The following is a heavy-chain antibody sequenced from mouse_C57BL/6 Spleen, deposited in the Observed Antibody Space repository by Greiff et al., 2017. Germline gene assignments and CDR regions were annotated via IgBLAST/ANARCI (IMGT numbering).Heavy chain of an antibody. Sequence: EVQRVESGGGLVKPGGSLKLSCAASGFTFSDYGMHWVRQAPEKGLEWVAYISSGSSTIYYADTVKGRFPISRDNAKNTLFLQMTSLRSEDTAMYYCAREGIYDAMDYWGQGTSVTVSS. CDR3: AREGIYDAMDY. CDR2: ISSGSSTI. J-gene: IGHJ4*01. V-gene: IGHV5-17*01. CDR1: GFTFSDYG.